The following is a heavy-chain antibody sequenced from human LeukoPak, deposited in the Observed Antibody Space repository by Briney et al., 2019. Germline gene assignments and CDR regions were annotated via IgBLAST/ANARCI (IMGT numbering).Heavy chain of an antibody. CDR1: GFTVSSNY. J-gene: IGHJ4*02. D-gene: IGHD2-21*01. CDR2: IYSGGST. V-gene: IGHV3-53*01. CDR3: ARVSFRYYFDY. Sequence: GGSLRLSCAASGFTVSSNYMSWVRQAPGKGLEWVSVIYSGGSTYYADSAKGRFTISRDNSKNTLYLQMNSLRVEDTAVYYCARVSFRYYFDYWGQGTLVTVSS.